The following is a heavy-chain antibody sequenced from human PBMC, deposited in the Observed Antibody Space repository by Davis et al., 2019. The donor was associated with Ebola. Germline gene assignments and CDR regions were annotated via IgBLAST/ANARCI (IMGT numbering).Heavy chain of an antibody. V-gene: IGHV3-23*01. CDR2: ISGSGGTT. Sequence: GGSLRLSCADSVITFSSYAMTWVRQAPGKGLEWVSAISGSGGTTYYAGSVKGRFTISRDNAKNSLYLQMNSLRDEDTAVYYCARERGPYILGWFEPFDIWGQGTRVTVSS. J-gene: IGHJ3*02. CDR3: ARERGPYILGWFEPFDI. CDR1: VITFSSYA. D-gene: IGHD3-10*01.